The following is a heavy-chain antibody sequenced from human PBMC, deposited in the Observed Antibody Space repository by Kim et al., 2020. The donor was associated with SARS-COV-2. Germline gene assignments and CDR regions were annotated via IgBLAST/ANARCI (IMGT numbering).Heavy chain of an antibody. V-gene: IGHV3-74*01. CDR3: ARRAVDSSGTYYFDY. Sequence: GGSLRLSCAASGFTFSRYCMHWVRQPPGKGLVWVSRIYSDGSGTSYADSVKGRFTISRDNAKNTLYLQMNSLRAEDTALYYCARRAVDSSGTYYFDYWGQGTLVTSPQ. J-gene: IGHJ4*02. D-gene: IGHD3-22*01. CDR2: IYSDGSGT. CDR1: GFTFSRYC.